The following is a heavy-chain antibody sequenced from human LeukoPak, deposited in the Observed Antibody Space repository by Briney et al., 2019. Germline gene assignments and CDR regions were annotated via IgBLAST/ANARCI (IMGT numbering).Heavy chain of an antibody. CDR3: ARDQSNSGSYYVLDY. Sequence: PGRSLRLSCAASGFTFDDYAMHWVRQAPGKGLEWVAVISDGGSNKDYADSVKGRFTISRDNSKNTLFLQMNSLRPEDTAVYYCARDQSNSGSYYVLDYWGQGKLVTVSS. CDR1: GFTFDDYA. J-gene: IGHJ4*02. CDR2: ISDGGSNK. D-gene: IGHD1-26*01. V-gene: IGHV3-30*04.